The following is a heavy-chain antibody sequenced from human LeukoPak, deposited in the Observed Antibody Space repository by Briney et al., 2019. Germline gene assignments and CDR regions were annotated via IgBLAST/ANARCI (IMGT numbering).Heavy chain of an antibody. Sequence: PGESLRLSCAASGFTFSSYAMSWVRQAPGKGLEWVSYISSSGSTIYYADSVKGRFTISRDNAKNSLYLQMNSLRAEDTAVYYCARDFQGLRFLEWLSPPYYFDYWGQGTLVTVSS. CDR1: GFTFSSYA. J-gene: IGHJ4*02. D-gene: IGHD3-3*01. CDR2: ISSSGSTI. V-gene: IGHV3-48*04. CDR3: ARDFQGLRFLEWLSPPYYFDY.